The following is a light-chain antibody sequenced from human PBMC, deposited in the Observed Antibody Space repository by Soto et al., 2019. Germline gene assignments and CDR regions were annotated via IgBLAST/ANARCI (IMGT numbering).Light chain of an antibody. Sequence: EIVMTQSPATLSVSPGERATLSCRASQSVGSNLAWYQQKPGQAPRLLIYGASTRATDIPARFSGSGSGTDFTLTISSLEPEDFAVYYCQQRSNWPLTFGPGTKVDTK. V-gene: IGKV3-15*01. J-gene: IGKJ3*01. CDR3: QQRSNWPLT. CDR1: QSVGSN. CDR2: GAS.